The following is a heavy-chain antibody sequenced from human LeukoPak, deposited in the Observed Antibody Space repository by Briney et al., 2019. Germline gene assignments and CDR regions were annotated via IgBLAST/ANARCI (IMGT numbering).Heavy chain of an antibody. CDR3: ARDSDYYDSSGYCHNWFDP. CDR1: GGSFSGYY. V-gene: IGHV4-34*01. D-gene: IGHD3-22*01. CDR2: INHSGST. J-gene: IGHJ5*02. Sequence: PSETLSLTCAVYGGSFSGYYWSWIRQPPGKGLEWIGEINHSGSTNYNPSLKSRVTISVDTSKNQFSLKLSSVTAADTAVYYCARDSDYYDSSGYCHNWFDPWGQGTLVTVSS.